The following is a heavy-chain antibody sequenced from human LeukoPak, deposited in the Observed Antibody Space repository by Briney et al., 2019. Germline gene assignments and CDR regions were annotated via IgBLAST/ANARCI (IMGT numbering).Heavy chain of an antibody. J-gene: IGHJ5*02. CDR3: AFSYCSGGSCSGWFDP. Sequence: APVKVSCKASGYPFTGYYMHWVRQAPGQGLEWMGWINPNSGGTNYAQKFQGRVTMTRDTSISTAYMELSRLRSDDTAVYYCAFSYCSGGSCSGWFDPWGQGTLVTVSS. D-gene: IGHD2-15*01. CDR2: INPNSGGT. CDR1: GYPFTGYY. V-gene: IGHV1-2*02.